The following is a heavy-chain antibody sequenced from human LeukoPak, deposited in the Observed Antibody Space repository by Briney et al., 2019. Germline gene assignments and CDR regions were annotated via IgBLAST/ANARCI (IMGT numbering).Heavy chain of an antibody. Sequence: PSETLSLTCTVSGGSISSYYWSWIRQPAGKGLEWIGRIYTSGSTSYNPSLKSRVTMSVDTSKNQFSLKLISVTAADTAVYYCARDPFGYYDSSGYLVWGQGTLVTVSS. CDR2: IYTSGST. CDR3: ARDPFGYYDSSGYLV. J-gene: IGHJ4*02. D-gene: IGHD3-22*01. V-gene: IGHV4-4*07. CDR1: GGSISSYY.